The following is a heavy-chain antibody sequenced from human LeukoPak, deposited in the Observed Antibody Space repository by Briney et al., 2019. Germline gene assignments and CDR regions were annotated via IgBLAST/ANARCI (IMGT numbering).Heavy chain of an antibody. CDR1: GFTFSSYA. V-gene: IGHV3-30-3*01. D-gene: IGHD2-21*02. CDR3: ARASIVVVTAILSFDY. CDR2: ISYDGSNK. Sequence: GGSLRLSCAASGFTFSSYAMHWVRQAPGKGLEWVAVISYDGSNKYYADSVKGRFTISRDNSKNTLYPQMNSLRAEDTAVYYCARASIVVVTAILSFDYWGQGTLVTVSS. J-gene: IGHJ4*02.